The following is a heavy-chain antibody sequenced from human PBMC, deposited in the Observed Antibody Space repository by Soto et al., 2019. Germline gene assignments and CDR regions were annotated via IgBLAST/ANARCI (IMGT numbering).Heavy chain of an antibody. CDR3: ARAIYTGYYSYGIDV. CDR2: IIPIFGTA. J-gene: IGHJ6*02. CDR1: GGTFSSYA. V-gene: IGHV1-69*13. D-gene: IGHD3-16*01. Sequence: ASVKVSCKASGGTFSSYAISWVRQAPGQGLEWMGGIIPIFGTANYAQKFQGRVTITADESTSTAYMELSSLRSEDTAVYYCARAIYTGYYSYGIDVWGQGPTVTVSS.